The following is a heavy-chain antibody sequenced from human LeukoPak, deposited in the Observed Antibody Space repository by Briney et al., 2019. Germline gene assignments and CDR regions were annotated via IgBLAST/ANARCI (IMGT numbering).Heavy chain of an antibody. CDR3: ARTRMTTDYYYYYMDV. CDR2: MNPNSGNA. D-gene: IGHD4-11*01. J-gene: IGHJ6*03. V-gene: IGHV1-8*01. CDR1: GYTFTSYD. Sequence: VASVKVSCKASGYTFTSYDINWVRQATGQGLEWMGWMNPNSGNAGYAQKFQGRVTMTRNTSISTAYMELSSLRSEDTAVYYCARTRMTTDYYYYYMDVWGKGTTVTVSS.